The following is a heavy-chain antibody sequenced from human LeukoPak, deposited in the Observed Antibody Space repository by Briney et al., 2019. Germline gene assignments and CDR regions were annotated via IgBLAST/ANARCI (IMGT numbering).Heavy chain of an antibody. CDR1: GFTFSNYW. CDR2: ISYDGSNK. Sequence: GGSLRLSCAASGFTFSNYWMSWVRQAPGKGLEWVAVISYDGSNKYYADSVKGRFTISRDNSKNTLYLQMNSLRAEDTAVYYCARSAHSSAFDYWGQGTLVTVSS. D-gene: IGHD6-6*01. J-gene: IGHJ4*02. CDR3: ARSAHSSAFDY. V-gene: IGHV3-30-3*01.